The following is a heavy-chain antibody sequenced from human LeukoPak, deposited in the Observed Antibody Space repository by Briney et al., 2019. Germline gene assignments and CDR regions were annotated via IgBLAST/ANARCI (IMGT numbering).Heavy chain of an antibody. V-gene: IGHV5-51*01. J-gene: IGHJ4*02. CDR2: IYPGDSDT. D-gene: IGHD7-27*01. CDR3: ARYLPGASYYFDY. CDR1: GYSFTSYW. Sequence: GESLKISCKGSGYSFTSYWIGWVRQMPGKDMEWMGIIYPGDSDTRYSPSFQGQVTISADKSISTAYLQWSSLKASDTAMYYCARYLPGASYYFDYWGQGTLVTVSS.